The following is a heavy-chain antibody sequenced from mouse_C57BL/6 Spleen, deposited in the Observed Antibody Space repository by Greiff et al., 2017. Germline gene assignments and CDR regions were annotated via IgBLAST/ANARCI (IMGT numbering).Heavy chain of an antibody. J-gene: IGHJ3*01. CDR1: GYTFTSYG. V-gene: IGHV1-81*01. D-gene: IGHD1-1*01. CDR2: IYPRSGNT. CDR3: ARAHYGSSYEAWFAY. Sequence: QVQLQQSGAELARPGASVKLSCKASGYTFTSYGISWVKQRTGQGLEWIGEIYPRSGNTYYNEKFKGKATLTADKSSSTAYMELRSLTSEDSAVYFCARAHYGSSYEAWFAYWGQGTLVTVSA.